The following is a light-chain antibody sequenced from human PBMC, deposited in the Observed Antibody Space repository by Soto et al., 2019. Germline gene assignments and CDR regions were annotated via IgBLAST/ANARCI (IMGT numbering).Light chain of an antibody. Sequence: QSALTQPRSVSGSPGQSITISCTGTSSDVGGYNYVSWYQQHPGKAPKLMIYDVSKRPSGVPDRFSGSKSGNTASLTISGLQADDEADYYCSSYAGSYTSVFGGGTKLTVL. V-gene: IGLV2-11*01. CDR3: SSYAGSYTSV. J-gene: IGLJ3*02. CDR1: SSDVGGYNY. CDR2: DVS.